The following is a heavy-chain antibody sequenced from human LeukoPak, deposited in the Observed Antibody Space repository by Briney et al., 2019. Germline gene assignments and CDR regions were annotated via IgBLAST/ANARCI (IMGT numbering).Heavy chain of an antibody. D-gene: IGHD1-26*01. V-gene: IGHV1-69*05. CDR2: IIPIFGTA. CDR3: ARQDIVGATPNYFDY. Sequence: SVRVSCKASGGTFSSYAISWVRQAPGQGLEWMGGIIPIFGTANYAQKFQGRVTITTDESTSTAYMELSSLRSEDTAVYYCARQDIVGATPNYFDYWGQGTLVTVSS. J-gene: IGHJ4*02. CDR1: GGTFSSYA.